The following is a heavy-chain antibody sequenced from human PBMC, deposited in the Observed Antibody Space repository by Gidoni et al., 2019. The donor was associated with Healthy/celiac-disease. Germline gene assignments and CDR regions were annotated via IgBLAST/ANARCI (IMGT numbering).Heavy chain of an antibody. CDR1: GGTFSSYA. CDR2: IIPIFGTA. CDR3: ARDEYSSSWALSLSSQI. J-gene: IGHJ4*02. Sequence: QVQLVQSGAEVKKPGSSVKVSCKASGGTFSSYAISWVRQAPGQGLEWMGGIIPIFGTANYAQKFQGRVTITADKSTSTAYMELSSLRSEDTAVYYCARDEYSSSWALSLSSQIWGQGTLVTVSS. V-gene: IGHV1-69*06. D-gene: IGHD6-6*01.